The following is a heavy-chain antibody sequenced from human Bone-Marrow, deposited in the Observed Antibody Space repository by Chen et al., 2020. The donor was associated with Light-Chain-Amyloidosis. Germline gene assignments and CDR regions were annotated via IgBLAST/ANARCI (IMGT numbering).Heavy chain of an antibody. D-gene: IGHD1-20*01. V-gene: IGHV3-74*01. CDR1: GFIFSNYV. Sequence: EVQLVESGGGLVQPGGSLRLSCAASGFIFSNYVMHWVRQAPGEGLVWVSRIPTDNNVATYADSVKGRFTISRDNAKNTLYLQMNSLRAEDTAVYYCTRDINWDLFDYWGQGTLVTVSS. CDR3: TRDINWDLFDY. CDR2: IPTDNNVA. J-gene: IGHJ4*02.